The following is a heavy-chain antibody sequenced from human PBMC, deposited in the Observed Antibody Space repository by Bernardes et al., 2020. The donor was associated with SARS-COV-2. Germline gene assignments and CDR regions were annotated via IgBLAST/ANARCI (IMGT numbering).Heavy chain of an antibody. D-gene: IGHD3-3*01. V-gene: IGHV1-18*01. Sequence: ASVKVSCKASGYTFTSYGISWVRQAPGQGLEWMGWISAYNGNTNYAQKLQGRVTMTTDTSTSTAYMELRSLRSDDTAVYYCARADGHYDFWSGYSSSYYYYYMDVWGKGTTVTVSS. J-gene: IGHJ6*03. CDR1: GYTFTSYG. CDR3: ARADGHYDFWSGYSSSYYYYYMDV. CDR2: ISAYNGNT.